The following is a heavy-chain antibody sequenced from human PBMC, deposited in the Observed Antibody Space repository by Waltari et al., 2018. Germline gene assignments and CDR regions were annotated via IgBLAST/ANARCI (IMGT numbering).Heavy chain of an antibody. V-gene: IGHV4-34*01. J-gene: IGHJ3*02. CDR1: GGSFSGYY. Sequence: QVQLQQWGAGLLKPSETLSLTCAVYGGSFSGYYWSWIRQPPGKGLEWIGEINHSGNTNYNPSLKRRVTISVDTSKNQFSLKLSSVTAAYTAVYYCARLRGDILTGYFAFDIWGQGTMVTVSS. CDR2: INHSGNT. D-gene: IGHD3-9*01. CDR3: ARLRGDILTGYFAFDI.